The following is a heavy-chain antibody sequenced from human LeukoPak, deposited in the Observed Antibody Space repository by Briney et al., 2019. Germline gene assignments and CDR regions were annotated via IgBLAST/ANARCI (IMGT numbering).Heavy chain of an antibody. V-gene: IGHV1-8*01. D-gene: IGHD2-2*01. CDR2: MNPNSGNT. J-gene: IGHJ4*02. Sequence: GASVKVSCKASGYTFTSYDINWVRQATGQGLEWMGWMNPNSGNTGYAQKFQGRVTMTRDTSISTVYMELSRLRSDDTAVYYCVRDRTKYCSSTSCPLDYWGQGTLVTVSS. CDR3: VRDRTKYCSSTSCPLDY. CDR1: GYTFTSYD.